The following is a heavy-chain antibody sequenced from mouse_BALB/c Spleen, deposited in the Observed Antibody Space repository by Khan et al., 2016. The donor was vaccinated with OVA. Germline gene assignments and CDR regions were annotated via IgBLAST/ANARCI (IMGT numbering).Heavy chain of an antibody. CDR1: GISLTSYG. CDR2: IWGDGST. V-gene: IGHV2-3*01. J-gene: IGHJ1*01. Sequence: QVQLKESGPGLVVPSQSLSITCTVSGISLTSYGVTWVRQPPGKGLEWLGVIWGDGSTNYHSTLRSRLSISKDKSRSQVFLTLNSLQTDDTATYYGAKLFDGGIADWYFDVWGAGTTVTVSS. CDR3: AKLFDGGIADWYFDV.